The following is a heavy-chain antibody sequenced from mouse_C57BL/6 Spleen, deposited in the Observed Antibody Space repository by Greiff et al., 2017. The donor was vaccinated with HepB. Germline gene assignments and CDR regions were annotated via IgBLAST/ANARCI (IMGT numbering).Heavy chain of an antibody. Sequence: QVQLQQPGAELVMPGASVKLSCKASGYTFTSYWMHWVKQRPGQGLEWIGEIDPSDSYTNYNQKFKGKSTLTVDKSSSTAYMQLSSLTSEDSAVYYCAKRGGLLRQGYFDVWDTGTTVTVSS. J-gene: IGHJ1*03. V-gene: IGHV1-69*01. CDR2: IDPSDSYT. CDR1: GYTFTSYW. CDR3: AKRGGLLRQGYFDV. D-gene: IGHD1-2*01.